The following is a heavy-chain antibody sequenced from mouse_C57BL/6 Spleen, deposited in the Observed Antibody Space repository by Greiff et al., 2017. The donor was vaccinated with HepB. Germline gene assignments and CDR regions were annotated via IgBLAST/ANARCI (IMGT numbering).Heavy chain of an antibody. J-gene: IGHJ4*01. V-gene: IGHV2-2*01. Sequence: VKLVESGPGLVQPSQSLSITCTVSGFSLTSYGVHWVRQSPGKGLEWLGVIWSGGSTDYNAAFVSRLSTSKDNAKSQVFFKMNSLQADDTAIYYCARDGGDGYYVGAMDYWGQGTSVTVSS. CDR2: IWSGGST. CDR1: GFSLTSYG. CDR3: ARDGGDGYYVGAMDY. D-gene: IGHD2-3*01.